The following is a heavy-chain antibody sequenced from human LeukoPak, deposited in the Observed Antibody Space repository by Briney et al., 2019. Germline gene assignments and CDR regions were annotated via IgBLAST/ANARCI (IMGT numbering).Heavy chain of an antibody. CDR3: ARGYSNYYFDY. V-gene: IGHV3-21*01. J-gene: IGHJ4*02. D-gene: IGHD4-11*01. CDR2: ITGSSSYI. CDR1: GFTFSSYS. Sequence: NPGGSLRLSCAASGFTFSSYSMHWVRQAPGKGLEWVSSITGSSSYIYYADSVKRRFTISRDNANNSLYLQMNSLRADDTAVYYCARGYSNYYFDYWGQGTLVTVSS.